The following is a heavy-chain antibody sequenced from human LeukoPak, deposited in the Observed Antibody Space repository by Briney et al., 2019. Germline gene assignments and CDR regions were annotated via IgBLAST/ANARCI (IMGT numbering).Heavy chain of an antibody. Sequence: GGSLRLSCAPSGFTFSDYYMSWIRQAPGKGLEWVSYISSSGSPIYYADSVKGRFTISRDNAKNSLFLQMNSLRAEDTAVYYCARGSFLITFGGFIGWGQGTLVTVSS. D-gene: IGHD3-16*02. V-gene: IGHV3-11*04. J-gene: IGHJ4*02. CDR1: GFTFSDYY. CDR3: ARGSFLITFGGFIG. CDR2: ISSSGSPI.